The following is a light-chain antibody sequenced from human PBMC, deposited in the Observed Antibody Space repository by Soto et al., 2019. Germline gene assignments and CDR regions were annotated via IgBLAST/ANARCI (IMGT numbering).Light chain of an antibody. V-gene: IGLV2-14*03. CDR3: SSYTTNSTLV. CDR1: SSDVGGYNY. Sequence: QSALTQPASVSGSPGQSITISCTGTSSDVGGYNYVSWYQQHPGKAPKLMIYDVSNRPSGVSNRFSGSKSGNTASLTISGLQAEDEADYSCSSYTTNSTLVFGTGTKVTVL. CDR2: DVS. J-gene: IGLJ1*01.